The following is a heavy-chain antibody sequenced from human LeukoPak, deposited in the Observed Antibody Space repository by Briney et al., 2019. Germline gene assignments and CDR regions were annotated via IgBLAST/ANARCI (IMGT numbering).Heavy chain of an antibody. J-gene: IGHJ4*02. D-gene: IGHD2-2*02. V-gene: IGHV3-23*01. CDR2: ISGSGDST. Sequence: GGSLRLSCAASGFTFSSYAMSWVRQAPGRGLEWVSTISGSGDSTYYADSVKGRFTISRDNSKNTLYLQMNSLRPEDTAAYYWPKGCASTSCYTSEYWGQGTLVTVSS. CDR3: PKGCASTSCYTSEY. CDR1: GFTFSSYA.